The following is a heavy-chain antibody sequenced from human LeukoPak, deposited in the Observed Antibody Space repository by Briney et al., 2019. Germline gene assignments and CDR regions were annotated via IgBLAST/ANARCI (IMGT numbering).Heavy chain of an antibody. V-gene: IGHV4-39*02. CDR1: GGSISNSTYY. D-gene: IGHD3-22*01. Sequence: SETLSLTCTVSGGSISNSTYYWGWIRQPPGKGLEWLGGISYTGSNYYTPSLKPRVTISVDTSKNHFSVRLSSVTAADTAVYYCARLTHSYYTDTTGYYPYYYMDVWGKGTTVTVSS. CDR2: ISYTGSN. J-gene: IGHJ6*03. CDR3: ARLTHSYYTDTTGYYPYYYMDV.